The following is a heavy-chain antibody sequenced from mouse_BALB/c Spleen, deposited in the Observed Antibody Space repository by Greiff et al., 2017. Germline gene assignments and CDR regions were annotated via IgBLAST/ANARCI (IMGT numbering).Heavy chain of an antibody. Sequence: EVQVVESGGGLVQPGGSRKLSCAASGFTFSSFGMHWVRQAPEKGLEWVAYISSGSSTIYYADTVKGRFTISRDNPKNTLFLQMTSLRSEDTAMYYCAREGLRRDFDYWGQGTTLTVSS. CDR2: ISSGSSTI. V-gene: IGHV5-17*02. J-gene: IGHJ2*01. CDR3: AREGLRRDFDY. D-gene: IGHD2-2*01. CDR1: GFTFSSFG.